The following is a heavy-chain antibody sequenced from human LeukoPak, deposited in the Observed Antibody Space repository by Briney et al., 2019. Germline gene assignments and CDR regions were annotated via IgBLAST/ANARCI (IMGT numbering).Heavy chain of an antibody. CDR1: GFTVSSNY. Sequence: QPGGSLRLSCAASGFTVSSNYMSWVRQAPGKGLEWVSVIYSGGSTYYADSVKGRFTISRDNSKNTLYLQMSSLRVEDTAVYYCARESPRPLDYYDSSGYYVSTSAYFDYWGQGTLVTVSS. V-gene: IGHV3-66*01. D-gene: IGHD3-22*01. CDR3: ARESPRPLDYYDSSGYYVSTSAYFDY. CDR2: IYSGGST. J-gene: IGHJ4*02.